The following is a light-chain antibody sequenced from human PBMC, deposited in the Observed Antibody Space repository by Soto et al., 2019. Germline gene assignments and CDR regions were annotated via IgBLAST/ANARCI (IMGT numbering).Light chain of an antibody. CDR3: QQYGSSPWT. CDR1: QSVSSSY. J-gene: IGKJ1*01. V-gene: IGKV3-20*01. CDR2: GAS. Sequence: EIGLTQSPATLSLSPGERATLSCRASQSVSSSYLAWYQQKRGQAPRPLIYGASSRAIGIPDRFSGSGSGTDFTLPISRLEPEDFAVYYCQQYGSSPWTFGQGTKVDIK.